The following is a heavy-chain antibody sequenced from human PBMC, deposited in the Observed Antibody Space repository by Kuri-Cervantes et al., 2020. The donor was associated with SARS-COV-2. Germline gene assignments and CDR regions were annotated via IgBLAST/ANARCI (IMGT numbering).Heavy chain of an antibody. CDR2: VIPMFGTT. Sequence: SVKVSCKASGGTFSTHAINWVRQAPGQGLEWMGTVIPMFGTTHHAQRFQGRLTMTADTSTSIAYMTLSSLRSDDTAVYYCARDRGVEARWEGDYYHVMGVWGPGTTVTVSS. J-gene: IGHJ6*02. CDR3: ARDRGVEARWEGDYYHVMGV. V-gene: IGHV1-69*06. D-gene: IGHD1-26*01. CDR1: GGTFSTHA.